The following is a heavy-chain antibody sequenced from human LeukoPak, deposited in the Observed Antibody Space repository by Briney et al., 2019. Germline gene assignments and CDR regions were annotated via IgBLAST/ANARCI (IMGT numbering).Heavy chain of an antibody. Sequence: GGSLRLSCAASGFTFSSYAMSWVRQAPGKGLEWVSAISGSGGSTYYADSVKGRFTISRDNSKNTLYLQMNSLRAEDTAVYYCAKDHYYGSGSYPIYYFDYWGQGTLVTVSS. D-gene: IGHD3-10*01. CDR2: ISGSGGST. V-gene: IGHV3-23*01. J-gene: IGHJ4*02. CDR1: GFTFSSYA. CDR3: AKDHYYGSGSYPIYYFDY.